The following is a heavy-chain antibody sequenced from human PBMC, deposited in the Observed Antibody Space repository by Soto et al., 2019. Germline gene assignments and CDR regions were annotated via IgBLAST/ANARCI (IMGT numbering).Heavy chain of an antibody. Sequence: QVQLVQSGAEVKKPGSSVKVSCKASGGTFSSYAISWVRQAPGQGLEWMGGFIPIFGTANYAQKFQGRVTLSADESTSTAYMELSSLRSEDTGVYYCARDARPDYYSYGMDVWGQGTTVTVSS. CDR2: FIPIFGTA. V-gene: IGHV1-69*01. CDR1: GGTFSSYA. CDR3: ARDARPDYYSYGMDV. J-gene: IGHJ6*02.